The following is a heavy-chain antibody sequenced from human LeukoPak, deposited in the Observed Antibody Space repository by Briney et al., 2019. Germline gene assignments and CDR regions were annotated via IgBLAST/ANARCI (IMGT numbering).Heavy chain of an antibody. J-gene: IGHJ4*02. CDR3: AGRSGSYYNAPFDY. D-gene: IGHD3-10*01. Sequence: VASVKVSCKASGGTFSSYAISWVRQAPGQGLEWMGGIIPIFGTANYAQKFQGRVTITADESTGTAYMELSSLRSEDTAVYYCAGRSGSYYNAPFDYWGQGTLVTVSS. CDR2: IIPIFGTA. V-gene: IGHV1-69*01. CDR1: GGTFSSYA.